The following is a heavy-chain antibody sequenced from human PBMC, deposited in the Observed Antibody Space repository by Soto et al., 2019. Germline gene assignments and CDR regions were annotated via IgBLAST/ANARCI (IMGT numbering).Heavy chain of an antibody. CDR2: IYYSGST. V-gene: IGHV4-59*08. J-gene: IGHJ6*03. Sequence: SETLSLTCTVSGGSISSYYWSWIRQPPGKGLEWIGYIYYSGSTNYNPSLKSRVTISVDTSKNQFSLKLSSVTAADTAVYYCARPLRAATDYYYYYYMDVWGKGTTVTVSS. CDR1: GGSISSYY. CDR3: ARPLRAATDYYYYYYMDV. D-gene: IGHD2-15*01.